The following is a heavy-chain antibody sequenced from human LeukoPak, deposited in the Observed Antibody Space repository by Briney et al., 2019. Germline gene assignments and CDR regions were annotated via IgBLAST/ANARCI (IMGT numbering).Heavy chain of an antibody. CDR3: AKDRDYGSGNYCFDY. J-gene: IGHJ4*02. CDR2: ISGSGGST. CDR1: GFTFSSYA. V-gene: IGHV3-23*01. Sequence: SGGSLRLSCAASGFTFSSYAMSWVRQAPGKGLEWVSAISGSGGSTYYADSVKGRFTISRDNSKNTLYLQMNSLRAEDTAVYYCAKDRDYGSGNYCFDYWGQGTLVTVSS. D-gene: IGHD3-10*01.